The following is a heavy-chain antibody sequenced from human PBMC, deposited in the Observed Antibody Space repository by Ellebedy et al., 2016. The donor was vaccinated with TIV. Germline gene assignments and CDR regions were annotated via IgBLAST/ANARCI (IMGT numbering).Heavy chain of an antibody. J-gene: IGHJ4*02. V-gene: IGHV4-59*01. CDR3: ARALRSLNWNYLGPGWFDY. D-gene: IGHD1-7*01. CDR1: GGSISSYY. CDR2: IYYSGST. Sequence: SETLSLXCTVSGGSISSYYWSWIRQPPGKGLEWIGYIYYSGSTNYNPSLKSRVTISVDTSKNQFSLKLSSVTAADTAVYYCARALRSLNWNYLGPGWFDYWGQGTLVTVSS.